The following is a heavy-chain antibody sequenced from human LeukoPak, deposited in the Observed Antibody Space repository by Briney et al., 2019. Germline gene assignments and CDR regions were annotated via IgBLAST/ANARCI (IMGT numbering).Heavy chain of an antibody. J-gene: IGHJ5*02. D-gene: IGHD3-9*01. CDR2: ISYDGSNK. CDR1: GFIFSTYS. CDR3: ARAYDILTKFDP. Sequence: GGSLRLSCAASGFIFSTYSMHWVRQAPGKGLEWVAVISYDGSNKYYADSVKGRFTISRDNSKNTLYLQMNSLRAENTAVYYCARAYDILTKFDPWGQGTLVTVSS. V-gene: IGHV3-30*04.